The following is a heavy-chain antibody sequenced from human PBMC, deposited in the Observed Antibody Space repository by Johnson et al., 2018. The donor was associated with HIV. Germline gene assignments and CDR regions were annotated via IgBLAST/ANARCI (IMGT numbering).Heavy chain of an antibody. CDR1: GLTFSSYW. J-gene: IGHJ3*02. V-gene: IGHV3-7*01. Sequence: VQLVESGGGLVQPGGSLRLSCAASGLTFSSYWMSWVRQAPGKGLEWVANIKQDGSEKYYVDSVKGRFTISRDNSKNTLYLQMNKLRVEDTAVYYCARSVHDYSDYLWGRDAFDIWGQGTMIIVSS. CDR2: IKQDGSEK. CDR3: ARSVHDYSDYLWGRDAFDI. D-gene: IGHD4-11*01.